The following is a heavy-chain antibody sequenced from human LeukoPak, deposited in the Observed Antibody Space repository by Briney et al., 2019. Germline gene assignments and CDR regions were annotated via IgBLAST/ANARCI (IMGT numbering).Heavy chain of an antibody. J-gene: IGHJ4*02. Sequence: PSETLSLTCTVSGGSIYSDFWTWIRQPPGKGLEWIGYIYYSGSTSYNPSLKSRVTMSVDTSKNQFSLKLSSVTAADTAVSYCATFGSSGWDIAYWRQGTLVTVSS. CDR3: ATFGSSGWDIAY. V-gene: IGHV4-59*01. CDR1: GGSIYSDF. D-gene: IGHD6-19*01. CDR2: IYYSGST.